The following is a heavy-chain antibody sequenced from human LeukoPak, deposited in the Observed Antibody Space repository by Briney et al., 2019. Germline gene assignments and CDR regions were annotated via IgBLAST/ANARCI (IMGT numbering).Heavy chain of an antibody. V-gene: IGHV3-15*01. CDR1: GLTFGNAW. CDR3: TTGPGNSGY. D-gene: IGHD4-23*01. CDR2: IKSKNVGETT. Sequence: GGSLRLSCVVSGLTFGNAWMSWVRQAPGKGLEWVGRIKSKNVGETTEYAAPVQGRFTISRDDSKNTVYLQMSNLKTEDTAVYYCTTGPGNSGYWGQGTLVTVSS. J-gene: IGHJ4*02.